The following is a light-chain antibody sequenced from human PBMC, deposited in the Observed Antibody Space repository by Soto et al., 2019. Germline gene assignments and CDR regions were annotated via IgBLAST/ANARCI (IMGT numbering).Light chain of an antibody. V-gene: IGKV2-24*01. Sequence: DPVLTQSPLTSLVTLGQPASIACRSSQSLVYSDGNTYLRWLQQRPGQPPRLIIYQVSNRFSGVPERFSGSGAGTDFPLKISRVEADDVGVYFCVQFAHFPRTFGQGTMVEI. J-gene: IGKJ1*01. CDR2: QVS. CDR1: QSLVYSDGNTY. CDR3: VQFAHFPRT.